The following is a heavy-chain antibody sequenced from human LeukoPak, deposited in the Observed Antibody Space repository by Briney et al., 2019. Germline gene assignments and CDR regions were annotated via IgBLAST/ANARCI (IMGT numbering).Heavy chain of an antibody. V-gene: IGHV4-59*01. Sequence: SETLSLTCTVSGGPISSYYWSWLRQPPGKGLEWLGYIYYSGTTNYNPSLKSRLTISVDTSKNQFSLKLSSVTAADTAVYYCARGAGWWPYWGQGTLVTVSS. J-gene: IGHJ4*02. D-gene: IGHD6-19*01. CDR2: IYYSGTT. CDR1: GGPISSYY. CDR3: ARGAGWWPY.